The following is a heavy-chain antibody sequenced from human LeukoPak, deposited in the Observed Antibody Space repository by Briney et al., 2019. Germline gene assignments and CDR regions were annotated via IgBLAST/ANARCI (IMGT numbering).Heavy chain of an antibody. D-gene: IGHD4-23*01. CDR1: GGSISSRSYY. J-gene: IGHJ4*02. CDR2: IYYSGST. V-gene: IGHV4-39*01. Sequence: SETLSLTCTVSGGSISSRSYYWGWIRQPPGKGLEWIGSIYYSGSTYYNPSLKSRVTISVDTSKNQFSLKLSSVTAADTAVYYCARTYGGNSAYFDYWGQGTLVTVSS. CDR3: ARTYGGNSAYFDY.